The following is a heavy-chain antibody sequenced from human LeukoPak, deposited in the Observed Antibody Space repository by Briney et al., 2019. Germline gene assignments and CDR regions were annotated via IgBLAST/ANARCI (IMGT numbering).Heavy chain of an antibody. D-gene: IGHD3-10*01. V-gene: IGHV1-8*02. CDR2: MNPNSGNT. J-gene: IGHJ6*03. CDR1: GYTFTSHD. CDR3: ARDLKYYGSGSPYYYYYMDV. Sequence: ASVKVSCKASGYTFTSHDINWVRQATGQGLEWMGWMNPNSGNTGYAQKFQGRIAMTRNTSISTAYLEVTSLTSEDTAVYYCARDLKYYGSGSPYYYYYMDVWGKGTTVTVSS.